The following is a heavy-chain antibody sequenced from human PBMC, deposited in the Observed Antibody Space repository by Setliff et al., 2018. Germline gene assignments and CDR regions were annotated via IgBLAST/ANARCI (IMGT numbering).Heavy chain of an antibody. CDR1: GGSISSYY. Sequence: SETLSLTCTVSGGSISSYYWSWIRQPPGKGLEWIGYIDYSGSTNYNPSLKSRVTISLDTSKNQFSLQLSSVTAADTAVYYCARDENDYGDYDDAFDIWGQGTMVTVSS. D-gene: IGHD4-17*01. CDR3: ARDENDYGDYDDAFDI. J-gene: IGHJ3*02. V-gene: IGHV4-59*01. CDR2: IDYSGST.